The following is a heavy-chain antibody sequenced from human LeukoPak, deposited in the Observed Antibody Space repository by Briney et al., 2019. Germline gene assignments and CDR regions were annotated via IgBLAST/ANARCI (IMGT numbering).Heavy chain of an antibody. D-gene: IGHD2-15*01. CDR2: ISYDGSNK. Sequence: GGSLRLSCAASGFTFSSYGMHWVRQAPGKGLEWVAVISYDGSNKYYADSVKGRFSISRDNSKNTLYLQMNSLRAEDTAVYYCANAQYCSGGSCSDYWGQGTLVTVSS. V-gene: IGHV3-30*18. J-gene: IGHJ4*02. CDR3: ANAQYCSGGSCSDY. CDR1: GFTFSSYG.